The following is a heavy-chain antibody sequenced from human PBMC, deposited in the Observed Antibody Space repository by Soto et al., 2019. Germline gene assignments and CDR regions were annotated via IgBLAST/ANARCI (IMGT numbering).Heavy chain of an antibody. CDR1: GFTFSNAW. D-gene: IGHD3-10*01. Sequence: EVQLVESGGGLVKPGGSLRLSCAASGFTFSNAWMNWVRQAPGKGLEWVGRIKSKTDGGTTDYAAPVKGRFTISRDDSKNTMYLQMNSLKTEDTAVYYCTTDYGSGSYPPYYFDYWGQGTLVTVSS. CDR3: TTDYGSGSYPPYYFDY. J-gene: IGHJ4*02. CDR2: IKSKTDGGTT. V-gene: IGHV3-15*07.